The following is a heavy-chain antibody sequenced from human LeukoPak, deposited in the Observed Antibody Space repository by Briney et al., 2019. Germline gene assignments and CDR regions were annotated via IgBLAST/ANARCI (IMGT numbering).Heavy chain of an antibody. J-gene: IGHJ6*03. CDR3: ASGQMTTVTRGYYYYMDV. CDR1: GYSISSGYY. Sequence: SETLSLTCAVSGYSISSGYYWGWIRQPPGKGLEWIGSIYHSGSTYYNPSLKSRVTISVDTSENQFSLKLSSVTAADTAVYYCASGQMTTVTRGYYYYMDVWGKGTTVTVSS. V-gene: IGHV4-38-2*01. CDR2: IYHSGST. D-gene: IGHD4-17*01.